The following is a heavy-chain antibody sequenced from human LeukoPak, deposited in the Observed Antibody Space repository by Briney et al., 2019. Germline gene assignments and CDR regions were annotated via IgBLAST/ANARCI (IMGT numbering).Heavy chain of an antibody. CDR3: ARTPSTYYDFWSGYYLDY. J-gene: IGHJ4*02. CDR2: INPSGGST. CDR1: GYTFTSYY. D-gene: IGHD3-3*01. V-gene: IGHV1-46*01. Sequence: ASVKVSCKASGYTFTSYYMHWVRQAPGQGLEWVGIINPSGGSTSYAQKFQGRVTMTRDTSTSTVYMELSSLRSEDTAVYYCARTPSTYYDFWSGYYLDYWGQGTLVTVSS.